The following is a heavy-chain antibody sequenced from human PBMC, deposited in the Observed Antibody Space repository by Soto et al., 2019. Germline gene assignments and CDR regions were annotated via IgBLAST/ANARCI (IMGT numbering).Heavy chain of an antibody. CDR1: GGSISSYY. CDR2: IYYSGST. V-gene: IGHV4-59*08. CDR3: ARLDSGYYYYMDV. Sequence: PSETLSLTCTVSGGSISSYYWSWIRQPPGKGLEWIGYIYYSGSTNYNPSLKSRVTISVDTSKNQFSLKLSSVTAADTAVYYCARLDSGYYYYMDVWGKGTTVTVSS. J-gene: IGHJ6*03. D-gene: IGHD2-8*02.